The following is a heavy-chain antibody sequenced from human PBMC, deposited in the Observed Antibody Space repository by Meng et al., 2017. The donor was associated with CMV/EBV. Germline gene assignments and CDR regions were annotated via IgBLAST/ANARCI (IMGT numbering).Heavy chain of an antibody. J-gene: IGHJ4*02. CDR2: ISSSGSTI. V-gene: IGHV3-48*03. Sequence: GESLKISCAASGFTFSSYEMNWVRQAPGKGLEWVSYISSSGSTIYYADSVKGRFTISRDNAKNSLYLQMNSLRAEDTAVYYCARVGAFYDFWSGYFGYWGQGTLVTVSS. CDR3: ARVGAFYDFWSGYFGY. D-gene: IGHD3-3*01. CDR1: GFTFSSYE.